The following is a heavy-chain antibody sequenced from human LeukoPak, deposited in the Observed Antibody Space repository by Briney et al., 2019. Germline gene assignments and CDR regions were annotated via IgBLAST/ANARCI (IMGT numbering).Heavy chain of an antibody. D-gene: IGHD5-18*01. CDR1: GFTFSNYW. V-gene: IGHV3-7*03. Sequence: GGSLRLSCAASGFTFSNYWMTWVRQAPGKGLEWVANIKQDGSEKYYVDSVKGRFTISRDNAKNSLYLQMNSLRAEDTAVYYCARGKGYSYGLYYFDYWGQGTLVTVSS. CDR2: IKQDGSEK. J-gene: IGHJ4*02. CDR3: ARGKGYSYGLYYFDY.